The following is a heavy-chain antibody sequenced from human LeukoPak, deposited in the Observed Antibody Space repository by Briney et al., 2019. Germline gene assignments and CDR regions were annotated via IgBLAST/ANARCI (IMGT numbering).Heavy chain of an antibody. Sequence: SETLSLTSAVYGGSFSGYYWSWIRQPPGKGLEWIGEINHSGSTNYNPSLKSRVTISVDTSENQFSLKLSSVTAADTAVYYCARGPRYNIVVVTAIRNYYYGMDVWGQGTTVTVSS. D-gene: IGHD2-21*02. CDR1: GGSFSGYY. J-gene: IGHJ6*02. CDR2: INHSGST. CDR3: ARGPRYNIVVVTAIRNYYYGMDV. V-gene: IGHV4-34*01.